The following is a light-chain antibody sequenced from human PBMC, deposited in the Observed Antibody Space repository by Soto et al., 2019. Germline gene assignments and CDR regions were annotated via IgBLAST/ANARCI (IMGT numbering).Light chain of an antibody. CDR1: QSISTY. J-gene: IGKJ4*01. V-gene: IGKV1-39*01. Sequence: DIQMTQSPSSLSVSVGDRVTITCRASQSISTYLNWYQQKPGKAPKLLICGASSLQSGVPSRFSGSGSGTDFTLTISSLQPEDFATYYCQQSYSTPPEGLNFGGGTKVDIK. CDR2: GAS. CDR3: QQSYSTPPEGLN.